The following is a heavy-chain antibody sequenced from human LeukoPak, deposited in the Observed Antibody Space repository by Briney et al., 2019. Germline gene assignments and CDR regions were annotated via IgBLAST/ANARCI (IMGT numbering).Heavy chain of an antibody. D-gene: IGHD2-15*01. Sequence: PGGSLRLSCAASGFTFSNYGMHWVRQAPGKGLEWVAVSSYDGGTKYYADSVKGRFTISRDNSKDTLYLQMISLRAEDTAVYYCAKEACGGSCYSDYFDYRGQGTLVTVSS. CDR1: GFTFSNYG. CDR2: SSYDGGTK. J-gene: IGHJ4*02. CDR3: AKEACGGSCYSDYFDY. V-gene: IGHV3-30*18.